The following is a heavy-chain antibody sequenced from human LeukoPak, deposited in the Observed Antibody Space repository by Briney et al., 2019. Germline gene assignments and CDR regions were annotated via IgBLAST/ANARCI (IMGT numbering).Heavy chain of an antibody. D-gene: IGHD3-22*01. J-gene: IGHJ4*02. CDR1: GYTFTSYY. CDR3: ARDLYERDSSGHYGGGFDY. V-gene: IGHV1-46*01. Sequence: ASVTVSCTASGYTFTSYYLHWERQAPGQGLEWMGIINPSGGSPTYAQKIQGRVTMTRDTSTSAVYMELSSLTSEDTAVYYCARDLYERDSSGHYGGGFDYWGQGTLVAVSS. CDR2: INPSGGSP.